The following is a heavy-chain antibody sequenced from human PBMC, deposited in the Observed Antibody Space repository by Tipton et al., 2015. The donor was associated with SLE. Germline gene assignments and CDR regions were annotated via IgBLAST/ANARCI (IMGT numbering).Heavy chain of an antibody. CDR3: ARGFDDSSGNAFDI. CDR1: GGSISSYY. J-gene: IGHJ3*02. CDR2: IYTSGST. Sequence: LSLTCTVSGGSISSYYWSWIRQPAGKGLEWIGRIYTSGSTNYNPSLKSRVTMSVDTSKNQFSLKLSSVTAADTAVYYCARGFDDSSGNAFDIWGQGTMATVSS. D-gene: IGHD3-22*01. V-gene: IGHV4-4*07.